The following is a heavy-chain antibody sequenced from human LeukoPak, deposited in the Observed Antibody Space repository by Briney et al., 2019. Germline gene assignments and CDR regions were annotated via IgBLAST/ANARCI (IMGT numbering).Heavy chain of an antibody. J-gene: IGHJ3*02. CDR3: ARGLTGKLMAHDAFDI. CDR1: GGSISNDY. V-gene: IGHV4-59*12. Sequence: PSETLSLTCSVSGGSISNDYWSWVRQPPGKGLEWIGYIYYSGNTYYNPSLKSRVTISVDTSKNQFSLKLSSVTAADTAVYYCARGLTGKLMAHDAFDIWGQGTMVTVSS. D-gene: IGHD1-20*01. CDR2: IYYSGNT.